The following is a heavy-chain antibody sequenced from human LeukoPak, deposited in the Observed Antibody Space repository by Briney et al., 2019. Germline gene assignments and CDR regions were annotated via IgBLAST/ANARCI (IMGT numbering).Heavy chain of an antibody. CDR1: GFTVSSNS. V-gene: IGHV3-53*05. CDR2: IYSGGNT. Sequence: GGSLRLSCTVSGFTVSSNSMSWVRQAPGKGLEWVSFIYSGGNTHYSDSVKGRFTISRDNSKYSLYLQMNSLRTEDTALYYCAKDMSGYSGLDYWGQGTLVTVSS. CDR3: AKDMSGYSGLDY. J-gene: IGHJ4*02. D-gene: IGHD5-12*01.